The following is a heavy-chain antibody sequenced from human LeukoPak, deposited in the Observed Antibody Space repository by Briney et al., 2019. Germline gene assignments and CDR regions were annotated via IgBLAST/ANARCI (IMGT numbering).Heavy chain of an antibody. D-gene: IGHD3-16*01. J-gene: IGHJ4*02. CDR3: TTHGRIVLVATTIEPFGD. CDR1: GFTFSNAW. CDR2: IKSKPDGGTT. V-gene: IGHV3-15*01. Sequence: GGSLRLSCAASGFTFSNAWMSWVRQAPGKGLEWVGRIKSKPDGGTTDYAATVKGRFTISRDDSKNTLYLQMNSLKTEDTAVYYCTTHGRIVLVATTIEPFGDWGQGTPVTVSS.